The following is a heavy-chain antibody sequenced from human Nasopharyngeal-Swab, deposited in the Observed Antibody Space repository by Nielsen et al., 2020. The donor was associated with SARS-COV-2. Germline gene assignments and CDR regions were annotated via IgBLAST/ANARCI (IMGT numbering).Heavy chain of an antibody. CDR3: ARSGSPSYYYYYGMDV. CDR2: ISSSSSYI. D-gene: IGHD6-25*01. Sequence: GGSLRLSCAASGFTFSSYAMSWVRQAPGKGLEWVSSISSSSSYIYYADSVKGRFTISRDNAKNSLYLQMNSLRAEDTAVYYCARSGSPSYYYYYGMDVWGQGTTVTVSS. CDR1: GFTFSSYA. J-gene: IGHJ6*02. V-gene: IGHV3-21*01.